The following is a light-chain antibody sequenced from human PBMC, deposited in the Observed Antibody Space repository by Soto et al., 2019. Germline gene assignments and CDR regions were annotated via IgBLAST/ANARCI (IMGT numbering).Light chain of an antibody. CDR2: DVS. J-gene: IGLJ3*02. CDR1: SSDVGAYKY. V-gene: IGLV2-14*01. CDR3: SSYTSRITVV. Sequence: QSALTQPASVSGSPGQSITISCTGTSSDVGAYKYVSWYQQYPGKAPKLMIYDVSNRPSGVSNRFSGSKSGNTASLTISGLQAEDEADYYCSSYTSRITVVFGRGTKLTVL.